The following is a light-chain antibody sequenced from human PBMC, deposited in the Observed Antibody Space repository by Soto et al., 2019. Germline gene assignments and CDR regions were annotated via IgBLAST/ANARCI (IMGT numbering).Light chain of an antibody. J-gene: IGLJ2*01. CDR2: RNN. V-gene: IGLV1-47*01. CDR3: AAWDDSLSVV. CDR1: SSNIGSNY. Sequence: VVTKPPSASGTPGQRVTNSCSGSSSNIGSNYVYWYQQLPGTAPKLLIYRNNQRPSGVPDRFSGSKSVTSASLAISGLRSEDEADYYCAAWDDSLSVVFGGGTKLTVL.